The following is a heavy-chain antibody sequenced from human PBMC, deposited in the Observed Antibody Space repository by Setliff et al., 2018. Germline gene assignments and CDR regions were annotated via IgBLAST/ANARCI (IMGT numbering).Heavy chain of an antibody. CDR2: IYYTGST. V-gene: IGHV4-39*07. Sequence: PSETLSLTCTVSGGSTSSSSHYWGWIRQPPGKGLEWIGSIYYTGSTYYNPSLKSRVTMSVDTSKRQFSLKLGSATAADTAVYYCARDMGQPYYFESWGLGTLVTVSS. CDR3: ARDMGQPYYFES. J-gene: IGHJ4*02. D-gene: IGHD1-1*01. CDR1: GGSTSSSSHY.